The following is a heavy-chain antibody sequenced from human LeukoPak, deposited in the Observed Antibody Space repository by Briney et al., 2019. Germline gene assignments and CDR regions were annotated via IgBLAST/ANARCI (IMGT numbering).Heavy chain of an antibody. CDR3: AREWRGSTWRNFDY. D-gene: IGHD6-13*01. Sequence: SETLSLTCTVSGGSISSSSYYWGWIRQPPGKGLEWIGSIYYSGSTYYNPSLKSRVTISVDTSKNQFSLHLNSVTPDDTAVYYCAREWRGSTWRNFDYWGQGTLVTVSS. CDR2: IYYSGST. CDR1: GGSISSSSYY. J-gene: IGHJ4*02. V-gene: IGHV4-39*02.